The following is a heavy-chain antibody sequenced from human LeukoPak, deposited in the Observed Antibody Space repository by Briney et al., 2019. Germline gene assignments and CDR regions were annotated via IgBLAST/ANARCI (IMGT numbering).Heavy chain of an antibody. CDR2: IGASGETM. D-gene: IGHD6-19*01. Sequence: GGSLRLSCAASGFTFSSYWMSWVRQAPGKGLEWVAYIGASGETMHYADSVKGRFTISRDNAKNSLSLQMNSLRAEDTAVYYCARDYDSGWYVFYHWGQGTLVTVSS. CDR3: ARDYDSGWYVFYH. J-gene: IGHJ4*02. V-gene: IGHV3-48*01. CDR1: GFTFSSYW.